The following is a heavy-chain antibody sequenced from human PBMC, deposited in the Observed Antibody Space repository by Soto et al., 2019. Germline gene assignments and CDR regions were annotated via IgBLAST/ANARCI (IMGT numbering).Heavy chain of an antibody. CDR1: GGSFSTYA. CDR2: IIPIFGKP. J-gene: IGHJ6*02. V-gene: IGHV1-69*12. Sequence: QVQLVQSGAEVKKPGSSVKVSCKAPGGSFSTYAISWVRQAPGQGLEWMGGIIPIFGKPDYGQKFQGRVTITAYESTTTAYMELSNLRPEDTAVYYCARHKDRVELSGNYYYAMDVWRQGTTVTVSS. CDR3: ARHKDRVELSGNYYYAMDV. D-gene: IGHD1-26*01.